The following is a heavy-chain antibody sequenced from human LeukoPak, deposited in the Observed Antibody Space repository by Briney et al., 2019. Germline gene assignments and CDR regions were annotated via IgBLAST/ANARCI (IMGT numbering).Heavy chain of an antibody. CDR2: INPRGGSA. D-gene: IGHD3-10*01. Sequence: ASVKVSCKASGYTFTSFFMHWVRQAPGQGLEWMGIINPRGGSATSAQRFQGRLTVTRDTSTSTVYMELSSLTSEDTAVYYCAKDYHGSGSLTTFDSWGQGTLVTVSS. V-gene: IGHV1-46*01. CDR3: AKDYHGSGSLTTFDS. CDR1: GYTFTSFF. J-gene: IGHJ4*02.